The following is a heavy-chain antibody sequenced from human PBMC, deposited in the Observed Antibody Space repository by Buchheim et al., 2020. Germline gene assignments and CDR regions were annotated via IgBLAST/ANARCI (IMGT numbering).Heavy chain of an antibody. J-gene: IGHJ4*02. CDR3: ARDKKRYFDPISPDY. CDR2: ISDSSIYT. D-gene: IGHD3-9*01. V-gene: IGHV3-11*06. CDR1: GFSFSDYY. Sequence: QVQLVETGGGLVKPGGSLRLSCAASGFSFSDYYMSWFRQAPGKGLEWLSYISDSSIYTNYAGSVKGRFTISRDNAKKSLYLEMNSLRAEDTAVYYCARDKKRYFDPISPDYWGQGTL.